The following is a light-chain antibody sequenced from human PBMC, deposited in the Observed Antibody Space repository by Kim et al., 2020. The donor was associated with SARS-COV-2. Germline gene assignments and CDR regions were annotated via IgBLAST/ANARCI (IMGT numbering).Light chain of an antibody. CDR3: QQSYSTPYT. CDR2: AAV. J-gene: IGKJ2*01. V-gene: IGKV1-39*01. Sequence: GDTVTITCRASQSIRNFLNWYQQKPGRAPNLLIYAAVGLQGGVPSRFTGSGSGTDFSLTISSLQPEDSATYYCQQSYSTPYTF. CDR1: QSIRNF.